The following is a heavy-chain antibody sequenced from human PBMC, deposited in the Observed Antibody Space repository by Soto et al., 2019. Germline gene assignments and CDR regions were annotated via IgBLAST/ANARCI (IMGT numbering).Heavy chain of an antibody. D-gene: IGHD6-19*01. Sequence: ESGGGLVQPGGSLRLSCAASGFTFSSYEMNWVRQAPGKGLEWVSYISSSGSTIYYADSVKGRFTISRDNAKNSLYLQMNSLRAEDTAVYYCARQYSSGWSVYFDYWGQGTLVTVSS. CDR2: ISSSGSTI. CDR1: GFTFSSYE. V-gene: IGHV3-48*03. J-gene: IGHJ4*02. CDR3: ARQYSSGWSVYFDY.